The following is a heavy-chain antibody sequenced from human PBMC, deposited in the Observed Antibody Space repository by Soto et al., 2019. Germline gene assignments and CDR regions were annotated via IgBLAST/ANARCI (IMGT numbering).Heavy chain of an antibody. CDR2: IVVGAGNT. D-gene: IGHD5-12*01. CDR1: GFTFTNSA. Sequence: QMQVVQSGPEVKKPGTSVKVSCKASGFTFTNSAVQWVRQARGQRLEWMAWIVVGAGNTNYAQELQERLTITRDVSTNTAYMELSSLRSEDTAVYYCAREGDGYNSLSHFDYWGQGTLVTVSS. CDR3: AREGDGYNSLSHFDY. V-gene: IGHV1-58*01. J-gene: IGHJ4*02.